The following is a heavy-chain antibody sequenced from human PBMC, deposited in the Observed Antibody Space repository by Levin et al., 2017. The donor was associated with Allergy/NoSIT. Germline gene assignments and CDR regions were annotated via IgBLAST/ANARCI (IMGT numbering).Heavy chain of an antibody. CDR1: GGSISSRSYY. D-gene: IGHD2-2*01. V-gene: IGHV4-39*01. CDR2: IYYSGST. J-gene: IGHJ4*02. Sequence: SSETLSLTCTVSGGSISSRSYYWGWIRQPPGTGLEWIGSIYYSGSTYYNPSLKSRVTISVDTSKNQFSLKLTSVTAADTAVYYCARGLDIVVVPAFDYWGQGTLVTVSS. CDR3: ARGLDIVVVPAFDY.